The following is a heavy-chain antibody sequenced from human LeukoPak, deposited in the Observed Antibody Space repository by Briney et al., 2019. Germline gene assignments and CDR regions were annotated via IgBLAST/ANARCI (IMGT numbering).Heavy chain of an antibody. D-gene: IGHD6-19*01. CDR2: ITSSGTYN. CDR3: ARDLWKGIAVAAYYFDY. CDR1: GFTFSNYN. V-gene: IGHV3-21*01. J-gene: IGHJ4*02. Sequence: GGSLRLSCAASGFTFSNYNMNWVRQAPGKAMEWVSSITSSGTYNFYADSVRGRFTISRDNAKNSLYLQMDSLGPEDTAVYYCARDLWKGIAVAAYYFDYWGQGTLVTVSS.